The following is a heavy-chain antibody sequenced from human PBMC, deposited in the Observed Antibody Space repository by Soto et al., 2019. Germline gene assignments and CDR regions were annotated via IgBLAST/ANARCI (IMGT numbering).Heavy chain of an antibody. Sequence: QITLKESGPTLVKPTQTLTLTCIVSGFSVSTSEVGVGWIRQPPGKALEWLALIYWDDDKRYSPSLRNSLTITKDTSKNQVVLTLTNLDPLDTATYFCARRPTRGSGTFDYWGQGTLVTVSS. CDR2: IYWDDDK. CDR1: GFSVSTSEVG. CDR3: ARRPTRGSGTFDY. V-gene: IGHV2-5*02. J-gene: IGHJ4*02. D-gene: IGHD3-10*01.